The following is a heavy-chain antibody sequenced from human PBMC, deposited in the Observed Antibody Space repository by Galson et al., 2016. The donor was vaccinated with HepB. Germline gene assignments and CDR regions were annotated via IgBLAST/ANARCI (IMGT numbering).Heavy chain of an antibody. CDR1: GFTFSSYT. V-gene: IGHV3-23*01. CDR2: ISGGGGRT. J-gene: IGHJ4*02. D-gene: IGHD1-7*01. Sequence: SLRLSCAASGFTFSSYTMTWVRQPPGKGLEWVPSISGGGGRTYYAGSVKGRFTISRDNSKNTLYLQMNSLRAEDTAVYYCAKKAVELTAISYLKGFDYWGQGTLVTVSS. CDR3: AKKAVELTAISYLKGFDY.